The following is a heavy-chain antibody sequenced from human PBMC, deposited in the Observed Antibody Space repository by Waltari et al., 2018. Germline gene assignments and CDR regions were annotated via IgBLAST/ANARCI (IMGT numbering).Heavy chain of an antibody. CDR1: GRSISSRSYY. CDR2: IYTSGST. CDR3: ARARVAGTPLDY. V-gene: IGHV4-61*02. J-gene: IGHJ4*02. Sequence: QVQLQESGLGLVKPSETLSLTCTVSGRSISSRSYYWSCIRQPAGMGLEGFGRIYTSGSTSYNPSLKRRVTISVDTSKNQFSQKLSSVTAADAVVYYCARARVAGTPLDYWGQGTLVTVSS. D-gene: IGHD6-19*01.